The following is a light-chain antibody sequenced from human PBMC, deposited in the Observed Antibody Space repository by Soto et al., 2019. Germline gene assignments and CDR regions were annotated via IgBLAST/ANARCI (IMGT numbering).Light chain of an antibody. CDR1: NSNIGGNN. V-gene: IGLV1-44*01. Sequence: QSVLTQPPSASGTPGQRGSISCSGSNSNIGGNNVNWYQQFPGTAPKLLIYGNNQRPSGVPDRFSGSKSGTSASLAISGIQSVDEADYYCEAWDDSLNGPVFGGGTTLAV. CDR2: GNN. J-gene: IGLJ3*02. CDR3: EAWDDSLNGPV.